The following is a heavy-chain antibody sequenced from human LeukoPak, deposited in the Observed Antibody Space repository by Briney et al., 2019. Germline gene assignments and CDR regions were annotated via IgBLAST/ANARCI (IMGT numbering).Heavy chain of an antibody. CDR1: GGSFSGYY. J-gene: IGHJ4*02. Sequence: SETLSLTCAVYGGSFSGYYWSWIRQPPGKGLEWIGEINHSGSTNYNPSLKSRVTISVDTSKNQFSLKLSSVTAADTAVYYCARSGSYYFGAAAVDYWGQGTLVTVSS. CDR3: ARSGSYYFGAAAVDY. CDR2: INHSGST. D-gene: IGHD1-26*01. V-gene: IGHV4-34*01.